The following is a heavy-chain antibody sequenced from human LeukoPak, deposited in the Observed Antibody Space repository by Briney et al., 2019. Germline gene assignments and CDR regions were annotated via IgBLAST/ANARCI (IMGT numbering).Heavy chain of an antibody. J-gene: IGHJ4*02. CDR1: GFTFTNYW. D-gene: IGHD6-6*01. V-gene: IGHV3-74*01. CDR2: LPPDELGI. Sequence: GGSLRLSCAASGFTFTNYWMHWVRQAPGMGLVWVSRLPPDELGIIYADSVKGRFTVSRDNAKNTVYLQMNNLRVDDTAMYYCVGTIASRGSEYWGQGALVTVSS. CDR3: VGTIASRGSEY.